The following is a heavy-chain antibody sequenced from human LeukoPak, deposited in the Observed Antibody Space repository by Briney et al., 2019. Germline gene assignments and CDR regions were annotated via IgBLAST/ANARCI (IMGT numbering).Heavy chain of an antibody. CDR2: IYPGDSDT. CDR1: GYSFTCYW. CDR3: ARCMFSSTSCLADY. D-gene: IGHD2-2*01. J-gene: IGHJ4*02. Sequence: GESLKISCKGSGYSFTCYWIGWVRQMPGKGLEWMGIIYPGDSDTRYSPSFQGQVTISADKSISTAYLQWSSLKASDTAMYYCARCMFSSTSCLADYCGQGTLVTVSS. V-gene: IGHV5-51*01.